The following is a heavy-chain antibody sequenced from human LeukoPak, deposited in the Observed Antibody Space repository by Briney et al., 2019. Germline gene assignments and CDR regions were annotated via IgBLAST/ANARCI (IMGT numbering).Heavy chain of an antibody. Sequence: SVRVSCKASGGTFSSYAISWVRQAPGQGLEWMGGIIPIFGTANYAQKFQGRVTITADESTSTAYMELSSLRSEDTAVYYCARDHYDILTGPPYYYYGMDVWGKGTTVTVSS. V-gene: IGHV1-69*01. CDR3: ARDHYDILTGPPYYYYGMDV. CDR2: IIPIFGTA. J-gene: IGHJ6*04. CDR1: GGTFSSYA. D-gene: IGHD3-9*01.